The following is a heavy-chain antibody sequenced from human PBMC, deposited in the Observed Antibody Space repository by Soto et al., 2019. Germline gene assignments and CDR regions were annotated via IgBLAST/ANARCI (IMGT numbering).Heavy chain of an antibody. CDR3: AKLPVRGVIIFRPANYYYGMDV. V-gene: IGHV3-23*01. J-gene: IGHJ6*02. Sequence: PGGSLRLSCAASGFTFSSYAMSWVRQAPGKGLEWVSAISGSGGSTYYADSVKGRFTISRDNSKNTLYLQMNSLRAEDTAVYYCAKLPVRGVIIFRPANYYYGMDVWGQGTTVTVSS. CDR1: GFTFSSYA. CDR2: ISGSGGST. D-gene: IGHD3-10*01.